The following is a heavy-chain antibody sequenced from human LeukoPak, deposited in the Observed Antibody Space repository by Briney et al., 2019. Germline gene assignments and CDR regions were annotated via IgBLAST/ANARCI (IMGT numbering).Heavy chain of an antibody. CDR1: GITFSNSG. Sequence: PGGSLRLSCEASGITFSNSGMRWVRQAPGKGLEWVAYIGHDGRNKFYTESLRGRFTISRDNVKNSLCLQMNGLRVEDTAVYYCATYGVMVEATDYWGQGTLVTVSS. CDR2: IGHDGRNK. D-gene: IGHD2-15*01. CDR3: ATYGVMVEATDY. J-gene: IGHJ4*02. V-gene: IGHV3-30*02.